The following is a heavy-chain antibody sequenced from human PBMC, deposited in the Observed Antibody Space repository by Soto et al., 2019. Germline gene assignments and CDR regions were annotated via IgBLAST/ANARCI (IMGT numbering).Heavy chain of an antibody. J-gene: IGHJ4*02. CDR3: AHMLSARRYGSGSYYNVIDY. CDR2: IYWDDDK. D-gene: IGHD3-10*01. CDR1: GFSLSTSGVG. V-gene: IGHV2-5*02. Sequence: QITLKESGPTLVKPTQTLTLTCTFSGFSLSTSGVGVGWIRQPPGKALEWLALIYWDDDKRYSPSLKSRLTITKDTSKSQVVLTMTNMDPVDTATYYCAHMLSARRYGSGSYYNVIDYWGQGTLVTVSS.